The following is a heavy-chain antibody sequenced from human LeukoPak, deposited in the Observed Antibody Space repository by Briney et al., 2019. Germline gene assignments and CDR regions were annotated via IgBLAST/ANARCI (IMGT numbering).Heavy chain of an antibody. Sequence: PSETLSLTCTVSGGSISSGSYYWSWIRQPAGKGLEWIGRIYTSGSTNYNPSLKSRVTISVDTSKNQFSLKLSSVTAADTAVYYCASGDAPDGRFDYWGQGTLVTVSS. J-gene: IGHJ4*02. CDR3: ASGDAPDGRFDY. CDR2: IYTSGST. V-gene: IGHV4-61*02. D-gene: IGHD7-27*01. CDR1: GGSISSGSYY.